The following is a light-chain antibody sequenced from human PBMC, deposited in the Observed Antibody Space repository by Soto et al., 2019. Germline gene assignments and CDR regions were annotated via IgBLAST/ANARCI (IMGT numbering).Light chain of an antibody. Sequence: QSVLTQPPSASGTPGQRVTISCSGSSANIGSNFVCWYQQLPGTAPKLLIHRNNQRPSGVPDRFSGSKSGTSASLAISGLRSEDEADYYCAAWDDSLSVVVFGGGTKLTVL. CDR1: SANIGSNF. CDR3: AAWDDSLSVVV. V-gene: IGLV1-47*01. CDR2: RNN. J-gene: IGLJ3*02.